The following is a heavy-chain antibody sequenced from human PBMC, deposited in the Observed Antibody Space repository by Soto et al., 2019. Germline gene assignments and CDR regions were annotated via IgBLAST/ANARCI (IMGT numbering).Heavy chain of an antibody. Sequence: QVQLVQYGAEVKKPGSSVKVSCKASGCTFSSHAINWVRHAPGQGLELMGGIIPIFGKLHNAQKFQGRVTITADASTSTDHMELSSLRSEDTAVYFCAGGYSGYDGGMDVWVQGTQVTVSS. V-gene: IGHV1-69*01. J-gene: IGHJ6*02. D-gene: IGHD5-12*01. CDR1: GCTFSSHA. CDR3: AGGYSGYDGGMDV. CDR2: IIPIFGKL.